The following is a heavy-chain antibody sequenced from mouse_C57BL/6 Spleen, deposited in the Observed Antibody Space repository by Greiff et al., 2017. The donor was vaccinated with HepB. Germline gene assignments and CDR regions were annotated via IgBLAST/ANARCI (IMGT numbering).Heavy chain of an antibody. CDR3: ARPIYDGYMYYFDD. CDR1: GFTFSDYG. D-gene: IGHD2-3*01. CDR2: ISSGSSTI. Sequence: EVKLMESGGGLVKPGGSLKLSCAASGFTFSDYGMHWVRQAPEKGLEWVAYISSGSSTIYYADTVKGRFTISRDNAKNTLFLQMTSLRSEDTAMYYSARPIYDGYMYYFDDWGQGTTLTVSS. V-gene: IGHV5-17*01. J-gene: IGHJ2*01.